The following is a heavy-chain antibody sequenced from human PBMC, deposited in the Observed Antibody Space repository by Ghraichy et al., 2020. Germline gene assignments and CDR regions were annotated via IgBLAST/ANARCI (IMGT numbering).Heavy chain of an antibody. J-gene: IGHJ6*02. CDR2: INHSGST. CDR3: ARVLVTGTSYYYYGMDV. V-gene: IGHV4-34*01. CDR1: GGSFSGYY. Sequence: SETLSLTCAVYGGSFSGYYWSWIRQPPGKGLEWIGEINHSGSTNYNPSLKSRVTISVDTSKNQFSLKLSSVTAADTAVYYCARVLVTGTSYYYYGMDVWGQGTTVTVSS. D-gene: IGHD6-19*01.